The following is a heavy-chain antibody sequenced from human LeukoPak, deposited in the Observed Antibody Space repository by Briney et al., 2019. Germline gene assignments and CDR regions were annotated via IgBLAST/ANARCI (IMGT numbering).Heavy chain of an antibody. D-gene: IGHD2-15*01. CDR3: ARESRSSYCSGGSCYWVYYGMDV. J-gene: IGHJ6*04. Sequence: PGGSLRLSCAASGFTVSSNYMSWVRQAPGKGLEWVSVIYSGGSTYYADSVKGRFTISRDNSKNTLYLQMNSLRAEDTAVYYCARESRSSYCSGGSCYWVYYGMDVWGKGTTVTVSS. V-gene: IGHV3-53*01. CDR2: IYSGGST. CDR1: GFTVSSNY.